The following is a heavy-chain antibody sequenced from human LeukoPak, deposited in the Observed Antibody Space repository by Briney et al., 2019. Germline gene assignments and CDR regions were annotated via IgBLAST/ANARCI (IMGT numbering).Heavy chain of an antibody. CDR1: GFTFSSYD. J-gene: IGHJ6*02. D-gene: IGHD3-22*01. CDR3: ARSPNYYDSSGYGMDV. Sequence: GGSLRLSCAASGFTFSSYDMPWVRQATGKGLEWVSAIGTAGDTYYPGSVKGRFTISRENAKNSLYLQMNSLRAGDTAVYYCARSPNYYDSSGYGMDVWGQGTTVTVSS. V-gene: IGHV3-13*01. CDR2: IGTAGDT.